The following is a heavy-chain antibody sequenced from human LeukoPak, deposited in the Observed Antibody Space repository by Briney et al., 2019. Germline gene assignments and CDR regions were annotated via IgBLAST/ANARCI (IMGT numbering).Heavy chain of an antibody. J-gene: IGHJ6*02. CDR3: ARDDGVEVTAGYYGMDV. CDR2: IYSGGST. Sequence: GGSLRLSCAASGFTVSSNYMSWVRQAPGKGLEWVSVIYSGGSTYYADSVKGRFTISRHNSKNTLYLQMNSLRAEDTAVYYCARDDGVEVTAGYYGMDVWGQGTTVTVSS. CDR1: GFTVSSNY. V-gene: IGHV3-53*04. D-gene: IGHD2-21*02.